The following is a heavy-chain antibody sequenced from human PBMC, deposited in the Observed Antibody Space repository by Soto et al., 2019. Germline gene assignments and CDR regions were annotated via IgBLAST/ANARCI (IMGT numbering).Heavy chain of an antibody. CDR3: ARGLRFLEWLTLINWFDP. J-gene: IGHJ5*02. V-gene: IGHV4-34*01. D-gene: IGHD3-3*01. CDR2: INHSGST. Sequence: LSLTCAVYGGSFSGYYWSWIRQPPGKGLEWIGEINHSGSTNYNPSLKSRVTISVDTSKNQFSLKLSSVTAADTAVYYCARGLRFLEWLTLINWFDPWGHGTLVTVSS. CDR1: GGSFSGYY.